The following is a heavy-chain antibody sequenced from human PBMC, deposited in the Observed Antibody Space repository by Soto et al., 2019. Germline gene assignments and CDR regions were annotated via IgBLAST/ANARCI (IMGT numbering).Heavy chain of an antibody. CDR3: ARYIAAAGTINTSNNWFDP. CDR1: GGSISSYY. Sequence: PSETLSLTCTVSGGSISSYYWSWIRQPPGKGLEWIGYIYYSGSTNYNPSLKSRVTISVDTSKNQFSLKLSSVTAADTAVYYCARYIAAAGTINTSNNWFDPWGQGTLVTVSS. CDR2: IYYSGST. J-gene: IGHJ5*02. V-gene: IGHV4-59*01. D-gene: IGHD6-13*01.